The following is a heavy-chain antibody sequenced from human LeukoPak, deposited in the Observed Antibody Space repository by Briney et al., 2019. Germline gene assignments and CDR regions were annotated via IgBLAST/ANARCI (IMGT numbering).Heavy chain of an antibody. Sequence: ASVKVSCKASGYTFTTYLMTWMRQAPGQGLQWMGWINPYNGNTNYAQKLQGRVTMTTDTSTSTAYMELRSLRSDDTAVYYCARDLTAVGNYDHWGQGSLVTVSS. CDR1: GYTFTTYL. J-gene: IGHJ4*02. D-gene: IGHD6-13*01. V-gene: IGHV1-18*01. CDR2: INPYNGNT. CDR3: ARDLTAVGNYDH.